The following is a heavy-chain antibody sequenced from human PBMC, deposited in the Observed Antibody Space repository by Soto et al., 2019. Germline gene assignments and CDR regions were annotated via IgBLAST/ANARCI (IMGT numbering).Heavy chain of an antibody. CDR2: INPSGGST. CDR3: ASGIQRYYYYYYGMDV. D-gene: IGHD5-18*01. Sequence: RASVKVSCKASGYTFTSYYMHWVRQAPGQGLEWMGIINPSGGSTSYAQKFQGRVTMTRDTSTSTVYMELSSLRSEDTAVYYCASGIQRYYYYYYGMDVWGQGTTVTVSS. CDR1: GYTFTSYY. V-gene: IGHV1-46*01. J-gene: IGHJ6*02.